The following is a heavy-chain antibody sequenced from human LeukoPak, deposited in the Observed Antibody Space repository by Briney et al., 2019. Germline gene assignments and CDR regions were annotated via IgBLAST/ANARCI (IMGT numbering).Heavy chain of an antibody. CDR3: VCYDNAAEYFHY. CDR2: ITTSGGST. D-gene: IGHD3-22*01. Sequence: GGSLRLSCAASGFTFSSYAMSWVRQAPGKGLEWVSSITTSGGSTSYADSVRGRFTISRDNSKNTLYLQMNSLRAEDAALYYCVCYDNAAEYFHYWGQGTLVTVSS. J-gene: IGHJ1*01. V-gene: IGHV3-23*01. CDR1: GFTFSSYA.